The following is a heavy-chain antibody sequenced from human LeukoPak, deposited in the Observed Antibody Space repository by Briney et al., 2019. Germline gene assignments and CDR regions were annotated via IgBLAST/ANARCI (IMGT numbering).Heavy chain of an antibody. CDR1: GFTFSSYD. D-gene: IGHD3-22*01. CDR2: IGTAGDT. CDR3: ARDKKYYDSSGYPYWYFDL. V-gene: IGHV3-13*01. Sequence: PGGSLRLSCAASGFTFSSYDMHWVRQATGKGLEWVSAIGTAGDTYYPGSVKGRFTISRENAENSLYLQMNSLRAGDTAVYYCARDKKYYDSSGYPYWYFDLWGRGTLVTVSS. J-gene: IGHJ2*01.